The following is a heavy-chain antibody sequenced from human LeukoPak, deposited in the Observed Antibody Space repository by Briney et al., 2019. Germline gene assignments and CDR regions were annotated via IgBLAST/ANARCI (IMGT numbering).Heavy chain of an antibody. CDR3: ERFAGEDY. Sequence: GGSPRLSCAASGFTFSSYSMNWVRQAPGKGLEWVSYISSSGSSIYYADSVKGRFTISRDNAKNSLYLQMDSLRDEDTAVYYCERFAGEDYWGQGTLVTVSS. D-gene: IGHD3-10*01. V-gene: IGHV3-48*02. CDR2: ISSSGSSI. J-gene: IGHJ4*02. CDR1: GFTFSSYS.